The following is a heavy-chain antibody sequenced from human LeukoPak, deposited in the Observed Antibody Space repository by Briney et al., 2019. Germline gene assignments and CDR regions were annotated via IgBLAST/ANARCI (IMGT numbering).Heavy chain of an antibody. CDR3: ARVPLDYYGMDV. CDR2: INPSGGST. Sequence: ASVKVSCKASGYTFTSYCMHWVRQAPGQGLEWTGIINPSGGSTSYAQKFQGRVTMTRDTSTSTVYMGLSSLRSEDTAVYYCARVPLDYYGMDVWGKGTTVTVSS. CDR1: GYTFTSYC. V-gene: IGHV1-46*01. J-gene: IGHJ6*04.